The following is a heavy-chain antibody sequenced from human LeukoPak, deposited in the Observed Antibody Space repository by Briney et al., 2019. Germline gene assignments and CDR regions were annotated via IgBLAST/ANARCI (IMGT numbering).Heavy chain of an antibody. CDR3: AATGIAVAQYYFDY. V-gene: IGHV4-34*01. Sequence: SETLSLTCAVYGGSFSGYYWSWIRQPPGKGLEWIGEINHSGSTNYNPSLKSRVTISVDTSKNQFSLKLCSVTAADTAVYYCAATGIAVAQYYFDYWGQGTLVTVSS. D-gene: IGHD6-19*01. J-gene: IGHJ4*02. CDR2: INHSGST. CDR1: GGSFSGYY.